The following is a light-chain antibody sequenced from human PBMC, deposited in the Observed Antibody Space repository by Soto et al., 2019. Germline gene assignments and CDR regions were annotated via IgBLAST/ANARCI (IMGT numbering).Light chain of an antibody. CDR1: QSVSSN. Sequence: EIVMTQSPATLSVSPGERATLSCRASQSVSSNLAWYQQKPGQAPRLLIYGASTRATGIPARFSGSGSGTEFTLTIRSLQAEDFAVYYCQQYNNLPSLTFGGGTKVEIK. V-gene: IGKV3-15*01. CDR2: GAS. J-gene: IGKJ4*01. CDR3: QQYNNLPSLT.